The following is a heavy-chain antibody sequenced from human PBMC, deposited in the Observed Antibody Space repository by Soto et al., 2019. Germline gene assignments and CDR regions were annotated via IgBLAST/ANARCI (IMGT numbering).Heavy chain of an antibody. CDR2: ISAYNGNT. D-gene: IGHD3-22*01. V-gene: IGHV1-18*01. Sequence: GESLKISCKASGYTFTSYGISWVRQAPGQGLEWMGWISAYNGNTNYAQKLQGRVTMTTDTSTSTAYMELRSLRSDDTAVYYCARDLLAYYDSSGYQTWGQGTLVTVSS. CDR3: ARDLLAYYDSSGYQT. CDR1: GYTFTSYG. J-gene: IGHJ5*02.